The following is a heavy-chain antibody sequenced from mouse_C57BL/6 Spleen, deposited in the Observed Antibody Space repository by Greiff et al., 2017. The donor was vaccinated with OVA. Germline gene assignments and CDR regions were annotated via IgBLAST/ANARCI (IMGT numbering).Heavy chain of an antibody. CDR1: GYTFTDYE. J-gene: IGHJ2*01. CDR3: TRSNYDYDVDY. Sequence: QVQLQQSGAELVRPGASVTLSCKASGYTFTDYEMHWVKQTPVHGLEWIGAIDPETGGTAYNQKFKGKAILTADKSSSTAYMEIRSLTSEDSAVYYCTRSNYDYDVDYWGQGTTLTVSA. CDR2: IDPETGGT. V-gene: IGHV1-15*01. D-gene: IGHD2-4*01.